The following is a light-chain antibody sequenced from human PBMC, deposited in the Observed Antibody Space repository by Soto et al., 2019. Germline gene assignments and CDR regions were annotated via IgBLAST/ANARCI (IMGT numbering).Light chain of an antibody. J-gene: IGLJ1*01. V-gene: IGLV2-14*01. CDR1: SSDVGAYNY. CDR3: FSFTTDWIHV. CDR2: DVS. Sequence: QSALTQPASVSGSPGQSITISCTGTSSDVGAYNYVSWFQQHPGKAPTLIISDVSNRPSGVSNRFSGSKSGNAASLTISGLQAEDEADYFCFSFTTDWIHVFGTGTKLTVL.